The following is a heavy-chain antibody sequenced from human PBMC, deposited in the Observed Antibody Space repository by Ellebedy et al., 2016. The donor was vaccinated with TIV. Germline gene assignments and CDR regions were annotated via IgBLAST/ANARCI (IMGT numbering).Heavy chain of an antibody. D-gene: IGHD6-19*01. CDR3: AKEGYSSGWFG. V-gene: IGHV3-23*01. CDR1: GFTFSSYA. J-gene: IGHJ4*02. Sequence: PGGSLRLSCAASGFTFSSYAMNWVRQAPGKGLEWVSSINDISSHIYYADSVKGRFTISRDNSKNTLYLQMNSLRAEDTAVYYCAKEGYSSGWFGWGQGTLVTVSS. CDR2: INDISSHI.